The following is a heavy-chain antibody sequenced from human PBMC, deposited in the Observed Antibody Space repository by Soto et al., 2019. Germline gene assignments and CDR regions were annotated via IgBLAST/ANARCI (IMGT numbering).Heavy chain of an antibody. CDR3: ARSSQSTVTPFAY. Sequence: PSETLSLTCTVSGGSISSGGYYWSWIRQHPGKGLEWIGYIYYSGSTYYNPSLKSRVTISVDTSKNQFSLKLSSVTAADTAVYYCARSSQSTVTPFAYWGQGTLVTVSS. V-gene: IGHV4-31*03. J-gene: IGHJ1*01. CDR1: GGSISSGGYY. D-gene: IGHD4-17*01. CDR2: IYYSGST.